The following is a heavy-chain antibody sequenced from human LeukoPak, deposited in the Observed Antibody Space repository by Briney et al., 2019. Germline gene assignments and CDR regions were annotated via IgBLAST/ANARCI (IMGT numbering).Heavy chain of an antibody. J-gene: IGHJ5*01. V-gene: IGHV3-74*01. CDR2: INSDGSMT. CDR3: AKDPSSASCVSYNWFDS. CDR1: GFTFSSYW. D-gene: IGHD2-2*01. Sequence: PGGSLRLSCAASGFTFSSYWMHWVRQAPGKGLAWVSRINSDGSMTNYADSVEGRFTISRDNAKNTLYLQMNSLRADDTALYYCAKDPSSASCVSYNWFDSWGQGSLVTVSS.